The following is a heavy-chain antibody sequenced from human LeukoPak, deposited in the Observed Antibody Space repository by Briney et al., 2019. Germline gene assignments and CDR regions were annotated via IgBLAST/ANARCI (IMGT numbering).Heavy chain of an antibody. CDR2: IYYSGST. V-gene: IGHV4-59*01. J-gene: IGHJ4*02. Sequence: PSETLSLTCTVSGDSISSYYWSWIRQPPGKGLEWIGYIYYSGSTNYNPSLKSRVTISVDTSKNQFSLKLSSVTAADTAVYYCARGAHDWDYWGQGTLVTVSS. CDR1: GDSISSYY. D-gene: IGHD3-3*01. CDR3: ARGAHDWDY.